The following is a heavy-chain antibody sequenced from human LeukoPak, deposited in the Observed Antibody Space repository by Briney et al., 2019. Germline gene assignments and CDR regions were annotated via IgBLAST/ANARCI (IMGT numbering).Heavy chain of an antibody. CDR3: ARRGYSGYDSSTYYFDY. Sequence: SGTLSLTCAVSGGSISSSNWWSWVRQPPGKGLEWIGEIYHSGSTNYNPSLKSRVTISVDKSKNQFSLKLSSVTAADTAVYYCARRGYSGYDSSTYYFDYWGQGTLVTVSS. V-gene: IGHV4-4*02. D-gene: IGHD5-12*01. CDR2: IYHSGST. CDR1: GGSISSSNW. J-gene: IGHJ4*02.